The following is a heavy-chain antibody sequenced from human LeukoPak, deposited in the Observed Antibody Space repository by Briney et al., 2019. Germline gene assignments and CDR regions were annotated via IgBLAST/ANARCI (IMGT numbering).Heavy chain of an antibody. CDR1: GGTFSSYA. CDR3: ATLLVDIVATNDGDY. V-gene: IGHV1-69*13. Sequence: SVKVSCKASGGTFSSYAISWVRQAPGQGLEWMGGIIPIFGTANYAQKFQGRVTITADESTSTAYMELSSLRSEDTAAYYCATLLVDIVATNDGDYLGQGTLVTVSS. J-gene: IGHJ4*02. D-gene: IGHD5-12*01. CDR2: IIPIFGTA.